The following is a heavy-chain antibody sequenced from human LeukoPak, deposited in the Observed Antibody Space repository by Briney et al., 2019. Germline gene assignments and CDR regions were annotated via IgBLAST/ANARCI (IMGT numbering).Heavy chain of an antibody. CDR2: IFYSGST. Sequence: SETLSLTCTVSGGSINSYYWSWIRQPPGKGLEWIGSIFYSGSTNYSPSLKSRVTISVDTSNNQFSLKLSSLTAAGTAVYYCARSRDGYLIGFDYWGQGTLVTVSS. CDR3: ARSRDGYLIGFDY. V-gene: IGHV4-59*08. CDR1: GGSINSYY. J-gene: IGHJ4*02. D-gene: IGHD5-12*01.